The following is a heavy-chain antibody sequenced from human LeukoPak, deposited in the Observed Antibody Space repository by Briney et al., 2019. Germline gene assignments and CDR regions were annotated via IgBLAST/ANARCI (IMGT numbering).Heavy chain of an antibody. D-gene: IGHD1-26*01. V-gene: IGHV4-34*01. J-gene: IGHJ3*02. CDR3: ARDNVVGVTKDAFDI. CDR1: GGSFSGYY. Sequence: PSETLSLTCAVYGGSFSGYYWSWIRQPPGKGLEWIGEINHSGSTNYNPSLKSRVTISVDTSKNQFSLKLGSVTAADTAVYYCARDNVVGVTKDAFDIWGQGTMVTVSS. CDR2: INHSGST.